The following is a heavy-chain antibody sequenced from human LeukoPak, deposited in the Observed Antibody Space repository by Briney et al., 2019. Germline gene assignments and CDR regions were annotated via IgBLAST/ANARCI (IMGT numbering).Heavy chain of an antibody. CDR1: GFTFSRYW. CDR2: VKQDGSEK. Sequence: GGSLRLSCAAPGFTFSRYWMNWVRQAPGKGLEWVANVKQDGSEKYYVDSVKGRFTISRDNAKNSLYLQMSSLRVEDTAVYYCARRPPTGAALDYWGQGTLVTVSS. D-gene: IGHD6-6*01. J-gene: IGHJ4*02. CDR3: ARRPPTGAALDY. V-gene: IGHV3-7*01.